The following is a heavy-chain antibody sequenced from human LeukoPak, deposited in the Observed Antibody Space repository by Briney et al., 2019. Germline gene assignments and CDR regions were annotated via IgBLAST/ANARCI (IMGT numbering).Heavy chain of an antibody. CDR1: GFTVSSNY. Sequence: PGGSLRLPCAASGFTVSSNYMSWVRQAPGKGLEWVSVVYSGDSTYYADSVKGRFTISRDNSKNTLSLQMNSLRAEDTAVYYCARTIVGATYYFDYWGQGTLVTISS. V-gene: IGHV3-53*01. D-gene: IGHD1-26*01. CDR2: VYSGDST. J-gene: IGHJ4*02. CDR3: ARTIVGATYYFDY.